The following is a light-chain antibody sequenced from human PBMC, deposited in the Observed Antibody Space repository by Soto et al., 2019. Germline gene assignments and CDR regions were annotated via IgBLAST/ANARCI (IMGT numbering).Light chain of an antibody. CDR3: RQYGRSLEFA. CDR2: GTS. Sequence: IVLTQSPGTLSSSPGERATLSCRASQTVSNNFLAWYQEKPGRGPRLLIYGTSTRATGIPDRFSGSGPGTDFTLTISRLDPEDFAVYYCRQYGRSLEFAVGGGTKVEIK. V-gene: IGKV3-20*01. J-gene: IGKJ4*01. CDR1: QTVSNNF.